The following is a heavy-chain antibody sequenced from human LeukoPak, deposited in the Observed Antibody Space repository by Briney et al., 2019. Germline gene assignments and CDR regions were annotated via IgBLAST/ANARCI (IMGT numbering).Heavy chain of an antibody. CDR1: GFTFSSYC. D-gene: IGHD5-18*01. Sequence: GGSLRLSCAASGFTFSSYCMHWVRQAPGKGLVWVSGINSDGSSTSYADSVKGRFAISRDNAKNTLYLQMNSLRAEDTAVYYCARGSGYSYGPSDYYYMDVWGKGTTVTVSS. CDR2: INSDGSST. J-gene: IGHJ6*03. CDR3: ARGSGYSYGPSDYYYMDV. V-gene: IGHV3-74*01.